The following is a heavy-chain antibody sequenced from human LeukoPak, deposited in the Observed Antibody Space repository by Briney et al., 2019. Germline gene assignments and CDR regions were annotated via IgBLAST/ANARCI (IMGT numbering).Heavy chain of an antibody. CDR1: GYTFTGYY. D-gene: IGHD2/OR15-2a*01. J-gene: IGHJ5*02. V-gene: IGHV1-2*02. CDR3: ARDRPFPSLGEASNWFDP. Sequence: ASVKVSCKASGYTFTGYYIHWVRQAPGQGLEWMGWINPNSGGTNYAQKFQGRVTMTRDTSISTAYMELSRLRSDDTAVYYCARDRPFPSLGEASNWFDPWGQGTLVTVSS. CDR2: INPNSGGT.